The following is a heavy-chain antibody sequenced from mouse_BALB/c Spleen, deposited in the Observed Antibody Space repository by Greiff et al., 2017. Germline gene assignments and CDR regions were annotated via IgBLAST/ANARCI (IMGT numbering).Heavy chain of an antibody. Sequence: VQLKQSGAELVRPGVSVKISCKGSGYTFTDYAMHWVKQSHAKSLEWIGVISTYYGDASYNQKFKGKATMTVDKSSSTAYMELARLTSEDSAIYYCAMIYYGNYDYWGQGTTLTVSS. CDR2: ISTYYGDA. V-gene: IGHV1S137*01. CDR1: GYTFTDYA. J-gene: IGHJ2*01. CDR3: AMIYYGNYDY. D-gene: IGHD2-1*01.